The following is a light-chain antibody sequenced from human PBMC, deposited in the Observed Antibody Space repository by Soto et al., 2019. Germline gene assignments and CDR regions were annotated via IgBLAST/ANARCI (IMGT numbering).Light chain of an antibody. J-gene: IGKJ1*01. CDR2: DAS. CDR3: HQCISPRT. V-gene: IGKV3-11*01. Sequence: EIVLTQSPATLSLSPGERATLSFSASQSVISYLAFYQQKPGQAPRLLIYDASNSATGIPARFSGSGSVTDFTLTISKLEPEDFAVYYCHQCISPRTFGQGTKVDIK. CDR1: QSVISY.